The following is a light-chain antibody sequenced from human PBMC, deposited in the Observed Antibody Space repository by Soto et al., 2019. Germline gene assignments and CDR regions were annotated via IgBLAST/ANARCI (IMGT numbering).Light chain of an antibody. Sequence: EIVMTHSPATLSVSPGERATLSCLASQSINSDLAWYQQKPGQAPRLLIYGAYTGATGIPARFSGSGSGTEFTLTISSLQSEDFAFYFCQQYNNWPLTFGGGTKVDI. V-gene: IGKV3-15*01. J-gene: IGKJ4*01. CDR3: QQYNNWPLT. CDR1: QSINSD. CDR2: GAY.